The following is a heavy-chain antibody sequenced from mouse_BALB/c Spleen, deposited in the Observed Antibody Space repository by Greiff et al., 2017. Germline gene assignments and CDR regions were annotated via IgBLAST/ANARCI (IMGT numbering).Heavy chain of an antibody. CDR1: GFTFSDYY. J-gene: IGHJ3*01. D-gene: IGHD3-1*01. CDR3: ARDRAARATFAY. V-gene: IGHV5-4*02. CDR2: ISDGGSYT. Sequence: EVNVVESGGGLVKPGGSLKLSCAASGFTFSDYYMYWVRQTPEKRLEWVATISDGGSYTYYPDSVKGRFTISRDNAKNNLYLQMSSLKSEDTAMYYCARDRAARATFAYWGQGTLVTVSA.